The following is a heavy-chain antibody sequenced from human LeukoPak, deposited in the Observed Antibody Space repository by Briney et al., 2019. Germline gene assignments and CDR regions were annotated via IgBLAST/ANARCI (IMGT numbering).Heavy chain of an antibody. CDR3: ARDGIVVVPAAMWVYFDY. CDR2: INAGNGNT. D-gene: IGHD2-2*01. CDR1: GYTFTSYA. J-gene: IGHJ4*02. Sequence: ASVKVSCKASGYTFTSYAMHWVRQAPGQRLEWMGWINAGNGNTKYSQKFQGRVTMTRDTSTSTVYMELSSLRSEDTAVYYCARDGIVVVPAAMWVYFDYWGQGTLVTVSS. V-gene: IGHV1-3*01.